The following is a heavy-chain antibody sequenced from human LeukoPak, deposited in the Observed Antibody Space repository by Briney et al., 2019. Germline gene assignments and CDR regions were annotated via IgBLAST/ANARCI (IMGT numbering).Heavy chain of an antibody. CDR2: IIPIFGTT. J-gene: IGHJ4*02. CDR1: GGTFINYA. V-gene: IGHV1-69*05. D-gene: IGHD3-3*01. CDR3: ARGAGIRFSVGFDY. Sequence: SVMVSCKASGGTFINYAIIWVRQAPGQGLEWMGGIIPIFGTTIYTQKFQGRVTITTDDSTSTASMELNSLGSEDTAVYYCARGAGIRFSVGFDYWGQGTLVTVSS.